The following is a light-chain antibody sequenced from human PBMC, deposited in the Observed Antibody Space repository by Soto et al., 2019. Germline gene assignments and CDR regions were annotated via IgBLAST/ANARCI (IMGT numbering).Light chain of an antibody. J-gene: IGKJ1*01. CDR2: MAS. CDR3: QQYNAYSPWT. CDR1: QSVSTW. Sequence: DIQMTQSPSTLSASVGDRVTITCRASQSVSTWLAWYQQKPGKAPQVLISMASDLDVGVPSRFAGSGSGTEFTLTISNLQPDDVATYYCQQYNAYSPWTFGQGTKVDIK. V-gene: IGKV1-5*03.